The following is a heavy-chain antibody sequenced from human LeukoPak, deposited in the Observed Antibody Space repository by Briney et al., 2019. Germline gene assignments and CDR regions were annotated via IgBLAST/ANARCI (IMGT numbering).Heavy chain of an antibody. D-gene: IGHD2-2*02. CDR2: ISSGSTFI. V-gene: IGHV3-21*01. CDR1: GFTFSNYV. J-gene: IGHJ4*02. CDR3: ARVGCSSTSCYTRWSNY. Sequence: GGSLRLSCAASGFTFSNYVINWVRQAPGKGLEWVSSISSGSTFIYYADSVKDRFTISRDNANTSLFLQMNSLRAEGTAVYYCARVGCSSTSCYTRWSNYWGQGTLVTVSS.